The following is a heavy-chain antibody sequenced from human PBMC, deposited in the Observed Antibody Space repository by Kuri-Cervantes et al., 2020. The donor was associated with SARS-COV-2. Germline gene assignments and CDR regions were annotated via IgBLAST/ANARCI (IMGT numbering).Heavy chain of an antibody. Sequence: GGSLRLSCAASGFTFDDYAMHWVRQAPGKGLEWVSLISWDGGSTYYADSVKGRFTISRDNSENTLYLQMNSPRAEDTAVYYCAKGDSSGWYIFDYWGQGTLVTVSS. CDR3: AKGDSSGWYIFDY. J-gene: IGHJ4*02. CDR1: GFTFDDYA. CDR2: ISWDGGST. D-gene: IGHD6-19*01. V-gene: IGHV3-43D*03.